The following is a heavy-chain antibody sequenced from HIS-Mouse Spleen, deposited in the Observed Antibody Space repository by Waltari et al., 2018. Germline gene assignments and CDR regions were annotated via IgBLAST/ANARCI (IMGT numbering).Heavy chain of an antibody. V-gene: IGHV3-30*18. CDR1: GFTVSSYG. CDR2: ISYDGSNK. J-gene: IGHJ4*02. Sequence: QVQLVESGGGVVQPGRSLSLSCAAPGFTVSSYGMHWVRQAPGKGLEWVAVISYDGSNKYYADSVKGRFTISRDNSKNTLYLQMNSLRAEDTAVYYCAKDKHHAFDYWGQGTLVTVSS. CDR3: AKDKHHAFDY.